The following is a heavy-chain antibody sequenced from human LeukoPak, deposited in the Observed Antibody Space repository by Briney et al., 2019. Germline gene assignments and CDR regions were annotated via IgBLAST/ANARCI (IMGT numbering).Heavy chain of an antibody. V-gene: IGHV3-23*01. CDR2: ISGSGGST. J-gene: IGHJ4*02. CDR3: AKLTTYYYDSSGSIPDY. Sequence: GGSLRLSCAVSGFTFSSYAMSWVRQAPGKGLEWVSGISGSGGSTYYADSVKGRFTISRDNSKNTLYLQMNSLRAEDTAVYYCAKLTTYYYDSSGSIPDYWGQGTLVTVSS. CDR1: GFTFSSYA. D-gene: IGHD3-22*01.